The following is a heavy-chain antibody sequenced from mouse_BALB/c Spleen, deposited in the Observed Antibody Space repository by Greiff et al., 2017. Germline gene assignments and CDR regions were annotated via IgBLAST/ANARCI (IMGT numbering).Heavy chain of an antibody. V-gene: IGHV1-69*02. CDR1: GYTFTSYW. CDR3: AREGTTVPYFDY. D-gene: IGHD1-1*01. J-gene: IGHJ2*01. CDR2: IGPSDSET. Sequence: QVQLQQPGAELVKPGAPVKLSCKASGYTFTSYWMNWVKQRPGRGLEWIGRIGPSDSETHYNQKFKDKATLTVDKSSSTAYIQLSSLTSEDSAVYYCAREGTTVPYFDYWGQGTTLTVSS.